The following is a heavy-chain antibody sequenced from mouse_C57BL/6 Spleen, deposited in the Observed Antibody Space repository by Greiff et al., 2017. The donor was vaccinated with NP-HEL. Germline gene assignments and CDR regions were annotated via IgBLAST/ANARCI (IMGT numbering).Heavy chain of an antibody. Sequence: QVQLQQPGAELVKPGASVKMSCKASGYTFPSYWITWVKQRPGQGLEWIGDIYPGSGSTNYNEKFKSKATLTVDTSSSTAYMQLSSLTSEDSAVYYCARKDSSGYYAMDYWGQGTSVTVSS. D-gene: IGHD3-2*02. CDR1: GYTFPSYW. CDR2: IYPGSGST. CDR3: ARKDSSGYYAMDY. J-gene: IGHJ4*01. V-gene: IGHV1-55*01.